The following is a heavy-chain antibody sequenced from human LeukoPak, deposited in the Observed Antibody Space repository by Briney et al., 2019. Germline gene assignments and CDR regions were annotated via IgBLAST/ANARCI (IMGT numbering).Heavy chain of an antibody. D-gene: IGHD3-22*01. V-gene: IGHV3-66*01. J-gene: IGHJ6*02. CDR2: IYSGGST. Sequence: GGSLRLSCAASGLTFSTYGMNWVRQAPGKGLEWASVIYSGGSTYYADSVKGRFTISRDNFKNTLYLQMNSLRAEDTAVYYCVRDSRYYVDSSGYYYYYGMDVWGQGTTVTVSS. CDR3: VRDSRYYVDSSGYYYYYGMDV. CDR1: GLTFSTYG.